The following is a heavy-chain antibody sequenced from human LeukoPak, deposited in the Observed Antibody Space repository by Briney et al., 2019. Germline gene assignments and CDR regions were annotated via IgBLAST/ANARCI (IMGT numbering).Heavy chain of an antibody. CDR2: INHSGST. J-gene: IGHJ4*02. D-gene: IGHD3-10*01. CDR3: ARRRLTYYYGSGSYQDY. Sequence: PSETLSLTCAVYGGSFSGYYWSWIRQPPGKGLEWIGEINHSGSTNYNPSLKSRVTISVDTSKNQFSLKLSSVTAADTAVYYCARRRLTYYYGSGSYQDYWGQGTLVTVSS. CDR1: GGSFSGYY. V-gene: IGHV4-34*01.